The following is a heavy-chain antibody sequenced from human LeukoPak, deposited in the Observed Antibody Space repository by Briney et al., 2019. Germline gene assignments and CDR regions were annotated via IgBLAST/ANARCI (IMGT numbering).Heavy chain of an antibody. D-gene: IGHD3-10*01. J-gene: IGHJ6*02. V-gene: IGHV3-23*01. CDR1: GFTFSSYS. CDR3: VSFGGGGAYYYYGMDV. CDR2: ISGSGGST. Sequence: PGGSLRLSCAASGFTFSSYSMNWVRQAPGKGLEWVSAISGSGGSTYYADSVKGRFTISRDNSKNTLYLQMNSLRAEDTAVYYCVSFGGGGAYYYYGMDVWGQGTTVTVSS.